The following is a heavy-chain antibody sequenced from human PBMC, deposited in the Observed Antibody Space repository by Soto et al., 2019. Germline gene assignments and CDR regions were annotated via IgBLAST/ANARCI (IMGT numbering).Heavy chain of an antibody. CDR1: GGSISSSSYY. J-gene: IGHJ4*02. Sequence: SETLSLTCTVSGGSISSSSYYWGWIRQPPGKGLEWIGSIYYSGSTYYNPSLKSRVTISVDTSKNQFSLKLSSVTAADTAVYYCAKPGGLYYYGSGSYYNYYFDYWGQGTLVTVSS. V-gene: IGHV4-39*01. CDR2: IYYSGST. D-gene: IGHD3-10*01. CDR3: AKPGGLYYYGSGSYYNYYFDY.